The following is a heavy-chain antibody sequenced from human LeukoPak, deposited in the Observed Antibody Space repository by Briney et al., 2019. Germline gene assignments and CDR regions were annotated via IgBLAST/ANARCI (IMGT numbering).Heavy chain of an antibody. CDR2: IYHSGST. CDR3: ARQNMGILTGFNAFDI. J-gene: IGHJ3*02. Sequence: PSETLSLTCTVSGYSISSGYYWGWIRQPPGKGLEWIGSIYHSGSTNYNPSLKSRVTISVDTSKNQFSLKLSSVTAADTAVYYCARQNMGILTGFNAFDIWGQGTMVTVSS. CDR1: GYSISSGYY. V-gene: IGHV4-38-2*02. D-gene: IGHD3-9*01.